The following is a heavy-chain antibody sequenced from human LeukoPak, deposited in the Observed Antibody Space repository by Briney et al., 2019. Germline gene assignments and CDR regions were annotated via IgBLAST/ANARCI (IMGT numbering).Heavy chain of an antibody. CDR2: ISGGGGSI. CDR3: AKHRVADEYYFDF. D-gene: IGHD6-19*01. Sequence: GGSLRLSCAASGFTFSSSAMTWVRQAPGKGLEWISTISGGGGSINYADSVKGRFTISRDNSKNTLYLQMNGLRGEDTAVYYCAKHRVADEYYFDFWGQGTLVTVSS. CDR1: GFTFSSSA. J-gene: IGHJ4*02. V-gene: IGHV3-23*01.